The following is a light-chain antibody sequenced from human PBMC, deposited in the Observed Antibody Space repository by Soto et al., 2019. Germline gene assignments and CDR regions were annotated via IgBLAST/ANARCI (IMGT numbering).Light chain of an antibody. Sequence: EIVLTQSPASLSLSPGDRATLSCRASQSVPRNLAWYQQRPGQAPRLLIYGASTRATGIPARFSGSGSGTDFTLTISNLEPEDFAVYYCQQRSNWLTFGQGTRLEIK. CDR2: GAS. J-gene: IGKJ5*01. CDR1: QSVPRN. V-gene: IGKV3-11*01. CDR3: QQRSNWLT.